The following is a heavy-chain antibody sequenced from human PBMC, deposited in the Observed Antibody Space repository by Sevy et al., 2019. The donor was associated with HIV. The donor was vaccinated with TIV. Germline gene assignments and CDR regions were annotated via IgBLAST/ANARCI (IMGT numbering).Heavy chain of an antibody. Sequence: GGSLRLSCAASGFTFSSYAMSWVRQAPGKGLEWVSAISGSGGSTYYADSVKGRFTISRDNSKSTLYLKMNSLRAEDTAVYYCARNEDDGGNDYYYCYMDVWGKGTTVTVSS. CDR3: ARNEDDGGNDYYYCYMDV. V-gene: IGHV3-23*01. CDR1: GFTFSSYA. D-gene: IGHD4-17*01. J-gene: IGHJ6*03. CDR2: ISGSGGST.